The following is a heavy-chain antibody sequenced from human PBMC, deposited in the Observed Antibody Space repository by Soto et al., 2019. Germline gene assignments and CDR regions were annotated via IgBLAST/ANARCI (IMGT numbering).Heavy chain of an antibody. CDR3: ARLLTTRYCSSTSCYETDY. V-gene: IGHV4-39*01. CDR1: GGSISSSSYY. J-gene: IGHJ4*02. D-gene: IGHD2-2*01. CDR2: IYYSGST. Sequence: QLQLQESGPGLVKPSETLSLTCTVSGGSISSSSYYWGWIRQPPGKGLEWIGSIYYSGSTYYNPSLKSRVTISVDTSKNKSHLTLCAVTAADTALYYCARLLTTRYCSSTSCYETDYWGQGTLVTVSS.